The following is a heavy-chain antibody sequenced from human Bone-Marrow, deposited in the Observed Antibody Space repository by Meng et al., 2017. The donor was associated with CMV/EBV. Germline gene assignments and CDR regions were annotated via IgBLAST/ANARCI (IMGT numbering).Heavy chain of an antibody. CDR3: AREVTDWFDP. J-gene: IGHJ5*02. CDR1: GGSFSGYY. CDR2: INHSGST. Sequence: SETLSLTCAVYGGSFSGYYWSWIRQPPGKGLEWIGEINHSGSTNYNPSLKSRVTISVDTSKNQFSLKLSSVTAADTAVYYCAREVTDWFDPWGQGTLVTASS. D-gene: IGHD2-21*02. V-gene: IGHV4-34*01.